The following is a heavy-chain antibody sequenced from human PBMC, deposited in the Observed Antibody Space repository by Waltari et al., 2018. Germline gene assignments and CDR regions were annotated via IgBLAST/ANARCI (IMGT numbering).Heavy chain of an antibody. CDR3: ARDQSSSSYYYYYYMDV. D-gene: IGHD6-13*01. CDR1: GFNFSSYW. J-gene: IGHJ6*03. V-gene: IGHV3-7*01. Sequence: EVQLVESGGGLVQPGGSLRLSCAASGFNFSSYWMSWVRQAPGKGLECVANIKQDGSEKYYVDSVKGRFTISRDNAKNSLYLQMNSLRAEDTAVYYCARDQSSSSYYYYYYMDVWGKGTTVTVSS. CDR2: IKQDGSEK.